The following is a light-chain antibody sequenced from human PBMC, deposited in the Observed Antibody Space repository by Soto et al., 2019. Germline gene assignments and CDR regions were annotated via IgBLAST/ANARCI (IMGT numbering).Light chain of an antibody. Sequence: EIVMTQSPPTLSLSPGERAALSCRASQSINSELAWYQQKPGQPPRLLIYGASTRATGVPARFTGSESGSEFTLTISGLQSEDFAVYYCQQGHNWPLTFGQGTRLEIK. J-gene: IGKJ5*01. CDR3: QQGHNWPLT. V-gene: IGKV3-15*01. CDR2: GAS. CDR1: QSINSE.